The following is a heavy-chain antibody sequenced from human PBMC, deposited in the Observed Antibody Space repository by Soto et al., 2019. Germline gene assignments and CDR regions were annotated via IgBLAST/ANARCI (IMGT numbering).Heavy chain of an antibody. Sequence: ASVKFSCKASGYTFTSYYIHWVRQAPGQGLEWMGWINPNRGNTNYAQKFQGWVTMTMDTSISTAYMELNSLKSDDTAVYSCARDGWWKNVFDIWGQGTMVTVSS. D-gene: IGHD2-15*01. CDR2: INPNRGNT. CDR3: ARDGWWKNVFDI. J-gene: IGHJ3*02. V-gene: IGHV1-2*04. CDR1: GYTFTSYY.